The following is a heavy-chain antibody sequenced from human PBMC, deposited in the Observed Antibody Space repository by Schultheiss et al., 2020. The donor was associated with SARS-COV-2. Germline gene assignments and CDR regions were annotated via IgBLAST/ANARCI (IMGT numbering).Heavy chain of an antibody. CDR2: ISGDGVHT. V-gene: IGHV3-23*01. D-gene: IGHD6-19*01. J-gene: IGHJ4*02. CDR1: GFTFSSYA. Sequence: GGSLRLSCAASGFTFSSYAMSWVRQAPGKGLEWVSAISGDGVHTYYADSVKGRFTSSRDNSQNTLYLQMNSLRAEDTAVYYCARDHGHSSGWDEYYFDYWGQGTLVTVSS. CDR3: ARDHGHSSGWDEYYFDY.